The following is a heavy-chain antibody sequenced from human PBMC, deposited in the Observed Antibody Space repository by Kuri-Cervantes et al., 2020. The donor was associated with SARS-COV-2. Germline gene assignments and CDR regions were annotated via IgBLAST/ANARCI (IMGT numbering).Heavy chain of an antibody. CDR1: GYTFTGYY. CDR3: ARGSWGTAMGLGGYYYYYMDV. J-gene: IGHJ6*03. D-gene: IGHD5-18*01. V-gene: IGHV1-2*02. Sequence: ASVKVSCKASGYTFTGYYIHWVRQAPGHGLEWMGWINPSGGGTHYSQKFQDRVTMTRDTSIATAYMELNSLRSEDTAVYYCARGSWGTAMGLGGYYYYYMDVWGKGTTVTVSS. CDR2: INPSGGGT.